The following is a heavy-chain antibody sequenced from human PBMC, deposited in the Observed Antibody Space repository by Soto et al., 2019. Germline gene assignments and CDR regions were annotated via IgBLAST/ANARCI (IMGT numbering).Heavy chain of an antibody. D-gene: IGHD6-13*01. J-gene: IGHJ4*02. CDR3: ARDRGSSWSTFDY. CDR1: GGSISSYY. Sequence: LSLTCTVPGGSISSYYWSWIRQPPGKGLEWIGYIYYSGSTNYNPSLKSRVTISVDTSKNQFSLKLSSVTAADTAVYYCARDRGSSWSTFDYWGQGTLVTVSS. V-gene: IGHV4-59*01. CDR2: IYYSGST.